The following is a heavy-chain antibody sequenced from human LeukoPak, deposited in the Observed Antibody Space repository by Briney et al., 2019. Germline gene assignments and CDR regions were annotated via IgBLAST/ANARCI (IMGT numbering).Heavy chain of an antibody. CDR2: IYPGDTDT. CDR1: GYSFTSYW. D-gene: IGHD4-11*01. V-gene: IGHV5-51*01. Sequence: PGESLKTSCKGSGYSFTSYWIGWVRQMPGKGLEWMGIIYPGDTDTRYSPSFQGQVTISADKSISTAYLQWSSLKASDTAMYYCARHNTVTTYYYYYMDVWGKGTTVTVSS. J-gene: IGHJ6*03. CDR3: ARHNTVTTYYYYYMDV.